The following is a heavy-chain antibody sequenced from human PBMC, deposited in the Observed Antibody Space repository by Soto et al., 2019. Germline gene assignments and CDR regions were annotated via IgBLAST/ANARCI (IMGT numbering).Heavy chain of an antibody. CDR2: ISTSGITV. CDR1: GFDFSVSE. J-gene: IGHJ4*02. V-gene: IGHV3-48*03. Sequence: GSLRLSCSASGFDFSVSEMIWVRQVPGKGLEWISYISTSGITVHYADSVKGRFTISRDNSRNTLYLLVNSLRGEDTAVYYCARDLLENTIGYFDSWGQGTLVTVSS. D-gene: IGHD3-3*01. CDR3: ARDLLENTIGYFDS.